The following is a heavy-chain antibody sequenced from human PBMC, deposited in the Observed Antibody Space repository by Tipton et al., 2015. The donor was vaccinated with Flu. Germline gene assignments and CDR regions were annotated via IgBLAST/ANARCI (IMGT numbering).Heavy chain of an antibody. Sequence: QLVQSGGGLIQPGGSLRLSCAASGFSVSRNYMNWVRQAPGKGLEWVSVIYGGGGTYYADSVKGRFTISRGNSENTLFLQMTSLRAEDTAVYYCARGFGGTYAIDYWGQGTLVTVSS. CDR3: ARGFGGTYAIDY. D-gene: IGHD1-26*01. V-gene: IGHV3-53*01. CDR1: GFSVSRNY. CDR2: IYGGGGT. J-gene: IGHJ4*02.